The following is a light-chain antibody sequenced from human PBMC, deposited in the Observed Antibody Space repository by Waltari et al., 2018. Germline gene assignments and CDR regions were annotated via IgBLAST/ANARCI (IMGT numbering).Light chain of an antibody. J-gene: IGKJ1*01. CDR2: KAS. Sequence: IQMTQSPSTLSASVGDRVTITCRASQSISFWLAWYQQKPGKAPKLLIYKASSLESGVPSRFSGSGSGTEFTLTISSLQPDDFATYYCQQYKSYRTFGQGTKVEIK. V-gene: IGKV1-5*03. CDR3: QQYKSYRT. CDR1: QSISFW.